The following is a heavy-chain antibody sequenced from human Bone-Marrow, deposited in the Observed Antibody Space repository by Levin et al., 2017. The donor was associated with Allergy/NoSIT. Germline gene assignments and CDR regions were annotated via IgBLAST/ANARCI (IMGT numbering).Heavy chain of an antibody. J-gene: IGHJ4*02. CDR3: ARAQYYGPARPYQSDY. CDR1: GGSISSSTYS. CDR2: VYYTGST. V-gene: IGHV4-39*01. Sequence: SQTLSLTCSVSGGSISSSTYSWGWIRQPPGKGLEWIGNVYYTGSTHYNPSLKSRVTISADTSKNQFSLKLSSVTAADPAVYYCARAQYYGPARPYQSDYWGQGTLVTVSS. D-gene: IGHD3-10*01.